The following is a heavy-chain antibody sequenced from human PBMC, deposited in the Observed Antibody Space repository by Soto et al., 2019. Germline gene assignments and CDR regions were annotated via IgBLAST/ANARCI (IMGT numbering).Heavy chain of an antibody. CDR2: ISAYNGNT. Sequence: ASVKVSCKASGYTFTSYGISWVRQAPGQGLEWMGWISAYNGNTNYAQKLQGRVTMTTDTSTSTAYMELRSLRSDDTAVHYCARDEPYYDFWSGYYPHHYYYYGMDVWGQGTTVTVSS. V-gene: IGHV1-18*01. CDR3: ARDEPYYDFWSGYYPHHYYYYGMDV. CDR1: GYTFTSYG. J-gene: IGHJ6*02. D-gene: IGHD3-3*01.